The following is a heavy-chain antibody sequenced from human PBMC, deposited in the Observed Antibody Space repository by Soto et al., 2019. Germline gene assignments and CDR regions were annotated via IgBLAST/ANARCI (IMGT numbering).Heavy chain of an antibody. D-gene: IGHD1-26*01. CDR3: ARHLSGSQQAYYYGMDV. CDR2: IYYTGST. Sequence: SETLSLTCTVSGGSISSYTYYWGWIRQPPGKGLEWIGSIYYTGSTYYNPSLKSRVAISADTSKNQLSLKLTSVTAAETAVYYCARHLSGSQQAYYYGMDVWGQGTTVTVSS. CDR1: GGSISSYTYY. V-gene: IGHV4-39*01. J-gene: IGHJ6*02.